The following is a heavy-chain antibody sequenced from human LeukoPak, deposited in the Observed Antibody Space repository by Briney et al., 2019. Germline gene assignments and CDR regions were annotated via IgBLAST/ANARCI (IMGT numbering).Heavy chain of an antibody. V-gene: IGHV3-7*01. CDR1: GFIFSNYW. CDR2: INQDGSKE. J-gene: IGHJ4*02. CDR3: VRDGGVSGYDLLDY. D-gene: IGHD5-12*01. Sequence: GGSLRLSCTASGFIFSNYWMTWVRQAPGKGLEWVAQINQDGSKEYYIDSVKARFSISRDNARNSLSLQMNSLRAEDMAVYYCVRDGGVSGYDLLDYWGQGTLVTVSS.